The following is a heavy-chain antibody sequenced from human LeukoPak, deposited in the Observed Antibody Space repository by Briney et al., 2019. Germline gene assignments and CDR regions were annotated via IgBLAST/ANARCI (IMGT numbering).Heavy chain of an antibody. CDR2: IYSGGST. CDR3: ARTIAMVRGVITVYYYYMDV. V-gene: IGHV3-66*02. D-gene: IGHD3-10*01. CDR1: GFTVTNNY. J-gene: IGHJ6*03. Sequence: GGSLRLSCAASGFTVTNNYMSWVRQVPGKGLEWVSVIYSGGSTFYADSVKGRFTISRDNSKNTVYLQMNSLRTEDTAVYYCARTIAMVRGVITVYYYYMDVWGKGTTVTVSS.